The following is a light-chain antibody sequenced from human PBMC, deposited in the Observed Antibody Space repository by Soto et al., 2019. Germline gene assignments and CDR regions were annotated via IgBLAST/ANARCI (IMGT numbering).Light chain of an antibody. J-gene: IGKJ1*01. CDR1: QTISSW. CDR3: QKLST. Sequence: DIQMTQSPSTLSGSVGDRVTITCRASQTISSWLAWYQQKPGKAPKLLIYKASTLKSGVPSRFSGSGSGTEFTLTISSLQPEDVATYYCQKLSTFGQGTKVDIK. CDR2: KAS. V-gene: IGKV1-5*03.